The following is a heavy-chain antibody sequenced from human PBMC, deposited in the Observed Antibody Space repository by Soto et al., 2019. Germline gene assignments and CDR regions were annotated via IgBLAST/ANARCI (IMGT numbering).Heavy chain of an antibody. J-gene: IGHJ3*02. D-gene: IGHD3-22*01. Sequence: PSETLSLTCTVSGGSISSGGYYWSWIRQHPGKGLEWIGYIYYSGSTYYNPSLKSRVTISVDTSRNQFSLKLSSVTAADTAVYYCASGINYYDSSGYYAWGAFDIWGQGTMVTV. CDR1: GGSISSGGYY. CDR2: IYYSGST. CDR3: ASGINYYDSSGYYAWGAFDI. V-gene: IGHV4-31*03.